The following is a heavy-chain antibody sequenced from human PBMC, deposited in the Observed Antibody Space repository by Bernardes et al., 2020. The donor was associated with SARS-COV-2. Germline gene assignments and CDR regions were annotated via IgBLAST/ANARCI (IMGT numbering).Heavy chain of an antibody. CDR3: ARIKVYYDSNGQPAYYFDS. CDR2: IYTSGST. V-gene: IGHV4-61*02. CDR1: GASVNIGSDY. Sequence: SETLSLTCTVSGASVNIGSDYWNWVRQPAGKGLEWIGRIYTSGSTKYNPSLNGRVTISIDRSMNQFSLKLNSVTAADTAVYYCARIKVYYDSNGQPAYYFDSWGQGTLVTVSS. D-gene: IGHD3-22*01. J-gene: IGHJ4*02.